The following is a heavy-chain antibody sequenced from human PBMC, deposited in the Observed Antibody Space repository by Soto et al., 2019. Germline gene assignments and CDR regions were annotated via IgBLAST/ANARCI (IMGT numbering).Heavy chain of an antibody. D-gene: IGHD6-13*01. CDR2: IIPISGTA. V-gene: IGHV1-69*01. CDR1: GGIFNTYA. Sequence: QVQLVQSGAEVKKPGSSVKVSCKASGGIFNTYALSWVRQAPGQGLEWMGGIIPISGTANYAQKFQGSVTITADESTNTTYMELSSLRSDDTAVYYCTRGTGMSHSWYADSWGQGTRVTVSS. J-gene: IGHJ5*02. CDR3: TRGTGMSHSWYADS.